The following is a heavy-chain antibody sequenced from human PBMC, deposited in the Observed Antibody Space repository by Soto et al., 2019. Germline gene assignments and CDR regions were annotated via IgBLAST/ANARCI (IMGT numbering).Heavy chain of an antibody. J-gene: IGHJ2*01. CDR1: GGTFSSYA. D-gene: IGHD4-17*01. V-gene: IGHV1-69*13. CDR2: IIPIFGTA. Sequence: GASVKVSCKASGGTFSSYAISWVRQAPGQGLEWMGGIIPIFGTANYAQKFQGRVTITADESTSTAYMELSSLRSEDTAVYYCASSYGGNFYSYFDLWGRGTLVTVSS. CDR3: ASSYGGNFYSYFDL.